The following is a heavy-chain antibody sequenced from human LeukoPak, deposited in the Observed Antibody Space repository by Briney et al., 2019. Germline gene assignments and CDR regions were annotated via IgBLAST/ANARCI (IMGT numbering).Heavy chain of an antibody. Sequence: GGSLRLSCGASGFTFSSYGMSWVRQAPGKGLEWVSSISDSGDRTFYADSVKGRFTISRDNSKNTLFLQVNSLRAEDTAVYYCAKGGAVSSKSITMIRGTRRYYYYVDVWGKGTTVTISS. CDR1: GFTFSSYG. CDR3: AKGGAVSSKSITMIRGTRRYYYYVDV. D-gene: IGHD3-10*01. CDR2: ISDSGDRT. V-gene: IGHV3-23*01. J-gene: IGHJ6*03.